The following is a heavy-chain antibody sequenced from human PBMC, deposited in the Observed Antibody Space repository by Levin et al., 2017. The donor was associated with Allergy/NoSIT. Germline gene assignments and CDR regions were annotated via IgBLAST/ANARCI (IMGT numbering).Heavy chain of an antibody. CDR3: ARIRDGLARAIDY. CDR2: ISSSTSYT. Sequence: NSGGSLRLSCAASGFTFSDYYMSWIRQAPGKGLEYVSYISSSTSYTNYADSVKGRCTISRDNAENSLYLQMNSLRPEDTAVYYCARIRDGLARAIDYWGQGTLVTVSS. V-gene: IGHV3-11*03. CDR1: GFTFSDYY. D-gene: IGHD4-17*01. J-gene: IGHJ4*02.